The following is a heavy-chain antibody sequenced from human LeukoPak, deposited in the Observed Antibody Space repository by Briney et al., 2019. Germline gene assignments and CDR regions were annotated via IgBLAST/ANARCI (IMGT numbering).Heavy chain of an antibody. Sequence: GGSLRSSVPAPELTFSAYAITWFGQAPGKGLNWFSAISGSGGSTYYADSVKGRFTISRDNSKNTLYLQMNSLRAEDTAVYYCAKGSSSWQMGAFDYWGQGTLVTVSS. CDR2: ISGSGGST. CDR1: ELTFSAYA. V-gene: IGHV3-23*01. CDR3: AKGSSSWQMGAFDY. J-gene: IGHJ4*02. D-gene: IGHD6-13*01.